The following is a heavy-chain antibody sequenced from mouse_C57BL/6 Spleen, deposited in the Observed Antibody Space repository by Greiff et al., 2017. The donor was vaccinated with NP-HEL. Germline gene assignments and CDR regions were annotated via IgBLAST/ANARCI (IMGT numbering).Heavy chain of an antibody. CDR3: ARQGASPFAY. J-gene: IGHJ3*01. CDR2: ISSGGSYT. D-gene: IGHD6-2*01. Sequence: EVMLVESGGDLVKPGGSLKLSCAASGFTFSSYGMSWVRQTPDKRLEWVATISSGGSYTYYPDSVKGRFTISRDNAKNTLYLQMSSLKSEDTAMYYCARQGASPFAYWGQGTLVTVSA. V-gene: IGHV5-6*01. CDR1: GFTFSSYG.